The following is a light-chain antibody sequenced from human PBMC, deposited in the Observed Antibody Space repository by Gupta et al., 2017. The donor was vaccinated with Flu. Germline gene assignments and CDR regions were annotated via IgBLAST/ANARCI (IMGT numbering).Light chain of an antibody. Sequence: PDSVFLSRGEGATLACGASESVRSYLEWYQQKPGQAPRLLLYDASNTATGLPARFSGSGSGREFTLTISSLEPEDFAVYYCQQCSTWPPAFGQRTKVEIK. CDR1: ESVRSY. V-gene: IGKV3-11*02. CDR2: DAS. J-gene: IGKJ1*01. CDR3: QQCSTWPPA.